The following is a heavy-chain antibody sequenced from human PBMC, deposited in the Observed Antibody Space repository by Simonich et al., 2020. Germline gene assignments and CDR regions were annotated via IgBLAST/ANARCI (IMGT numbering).Heavy chain of an antibody. J-gene: IGHJ4*02. Sequence: QVQLQESGPGLVKPSETLSLTCTVSGGSISSYYWSWIRQPPGKGPEWIGYIYYSGSPNYHPTLKSRVTISVDTSKNQFSLKLSSVTAADTAVYYCARHDRWLQFYFDYWGQGTLVTVSS. CDR3: ARHDRWLQFYFDY. CDR1: GGSISSYY. D-gene: IGHD5-12*01. V-gene: IGHV4-59*08. CDR2: IYYSGSP.